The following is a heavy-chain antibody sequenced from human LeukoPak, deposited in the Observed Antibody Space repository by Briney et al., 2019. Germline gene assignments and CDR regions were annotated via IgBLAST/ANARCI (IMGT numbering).Heavy chain of an antibody. CDR3: ARSEHSSSSFDY. CDR2: ISSSSTHI. Sequence: PGGPLRLSCAASGFTFNSYWMHWVRQAPGKGLEWVSYISSSSTHIYYADSVKGRFTISRDNARNSLYLQMNSLRAEDTAIYYCARSEHSSSSFDYWGQGTLVTVSS. CDR1: GFTFNSYW. J-gene: IGHJ4*02. V-gene: IGHV3-21*01. D-gene: IGHD6-6*01.